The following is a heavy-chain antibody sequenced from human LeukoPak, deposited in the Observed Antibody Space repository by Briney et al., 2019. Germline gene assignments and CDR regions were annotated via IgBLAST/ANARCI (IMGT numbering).Heavy chain of an antibody. J-gene: IGHJ4*02. V-gene: IGHV1-2*02. CDR2: INPNSGGT. Sequence: GASVKVSCTASGYTFTGYSIPWVRQAPGPGLAWMGWINPNSGGTNYAQKFQGSVSMTRDTSISTAYMDLSRLRSDDTAVYYCAMTSNYCGGDCYLEAGFDYWGQGTLVTVSS. D-gene: IGHD2-21*02. CDR1: GYTFTGYS. CDR3: AMTSNYCGGDCYLEAGFDY.